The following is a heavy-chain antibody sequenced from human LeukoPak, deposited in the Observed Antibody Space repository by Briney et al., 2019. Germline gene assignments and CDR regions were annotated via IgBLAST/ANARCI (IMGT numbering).Heavy chain of an antibody. CDR3: ARDLGITIFGVVPYFDY. Sequence: GGSLRLSCAASGFTFSTYAMSWVRQAPGKGLEWVSSISSSDGTTYYADSVKGRFTISRDNAKNSLYLQMNSLRAEDTAVYYCARDLGITIFGVVPYFDYWGQGTLVTVSS. V-gene: IGHV3-23*01. CDR1: GFTFSTYA. CDR2: ISSSDGTT. D-gene: IGHD3-3*01. J-gene: IGHJ4*02.